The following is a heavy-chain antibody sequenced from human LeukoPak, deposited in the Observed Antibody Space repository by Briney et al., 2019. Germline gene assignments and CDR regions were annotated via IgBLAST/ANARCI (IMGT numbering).Heavy chain of an antibody. J-gene: IGHJ4*02. CDR1: GLTFSSYE. D-gene: IGHD5-18*01. CDR3: VKDKVGYCYGSFDY. CDR2: ISGGGDTP. V-gene: IGHV3-23*01. Sequence: GGSLRLSCAASGLTFSSYEMNWVRQAPGKGLEWVSAISGGGDTPYYADSVKGRFTISRDNSKITLYLQMNSLRAEDTAIYYCVKDKVGYCYGSFDYWGQGTLVTVSS.